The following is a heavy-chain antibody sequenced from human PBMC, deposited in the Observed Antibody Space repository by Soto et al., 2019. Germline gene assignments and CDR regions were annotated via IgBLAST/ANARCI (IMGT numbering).Heavy chain of an antibody. CDR2: ISYDGSNK. J-gene: IGHJ6*02. D-gene: IGHD2-2*01. CDR3: AKGPAIVLVPAAMNYYYGMDV. V-gene: IGHV3-30*18. Sequence: QVQLVESGGGVVQPGRSLRLSCAASGFTFSSYGMHWVRQAPGKGLEWVAVISYDGSNKYYADSVKGRFTIPRDNSKTTLYLQMHSLSAEDTAVYYCAKGPAIVLVPAAMNYYYGMDVWGQGTTVTVSS. CDR1: GFTFSSYG.